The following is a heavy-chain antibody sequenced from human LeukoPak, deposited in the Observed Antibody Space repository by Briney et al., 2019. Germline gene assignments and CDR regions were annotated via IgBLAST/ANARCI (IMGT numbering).Heavy chain of an antibody. J-gene: IGHJ4*02. Sequence: SSETLSLTCTVSGYSISSGYYWGWIRQPPGKGLEWIGSIYHSGSTYYNPSLKSRVTISVDTSKNQFSLKLSSVTAADTAVYYCARDRIAAADDKGPDLDYWGQGTLVTVSS. CDR3: ARDRIAAADDKGPDLDY. CDR1: GYSISSGYY. D-gene: IGHD6-13*01. CDR2: IYHSGST. V-gene: IGHV4-38-2*02.